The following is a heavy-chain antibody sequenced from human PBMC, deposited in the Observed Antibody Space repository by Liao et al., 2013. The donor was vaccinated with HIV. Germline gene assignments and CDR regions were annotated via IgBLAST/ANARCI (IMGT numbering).Heavy chain of an antibody. Sequence: QVQLQESGPGLVKPSETLSLTCTVSGGSISSYYWSWIRQPAGKGLEWIGRIYTSGSTNYNPSLKSRVTISIDMSKNQFSLKLSSVTAADSAVYYCARDGWLGLDYWGQGTLVTVSS. CDR1: GGSISSYY. CDR3: ARDGWLGLDY. J-gene: IGHJ4*02. D-gene: IGHD5-12*01. V-gene: IGHV4-4*07. CDR2: IYTSGST.